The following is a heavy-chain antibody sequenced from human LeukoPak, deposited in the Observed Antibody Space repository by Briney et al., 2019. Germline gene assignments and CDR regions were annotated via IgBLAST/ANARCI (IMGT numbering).Heavy chain of an antibody. V-gene: IGHV1-18*01. Sequence: ASVKVSCKASGYTFANFGINWVRQAPGQGLEWMGWISAYNVNTNYTQKFQGRVTLTTDTSTGTAYMELRSLISDDTAVYYCARDDGDYWGQGTLVTVSS. CDR1: GYTFANFG. CDR2: ISAYNVNT. CDR3: ARDDGDY. J-gene: IGHJ4*02.